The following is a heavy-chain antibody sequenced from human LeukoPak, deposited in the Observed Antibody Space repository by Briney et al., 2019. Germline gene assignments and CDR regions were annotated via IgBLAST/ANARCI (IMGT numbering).Heavy chain of an antibody. CDR1: GFTFNRFY. V-gene: IGHV3-53*01. Sequence: GGSLRLSCSASGFTFNRFYLHWVRQAPGKGLEWVSVIYSGGSTYYADSVKGRFTISRDNSKNTLYLQMNSLRAEDTAVYYCARGGSYYYYGMDVWGQGTTVTVSS. CDR3: ARGGSYYYYGMDV. D-gene: IGHD5-12*01. J-gene: IGHJ6*02. CDR2: IYSGGST.